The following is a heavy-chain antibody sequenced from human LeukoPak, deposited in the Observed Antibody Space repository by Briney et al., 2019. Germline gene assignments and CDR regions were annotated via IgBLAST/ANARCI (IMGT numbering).Heavy chain of an antibody. Sequence: GASVKVSCKASGYTFTSYGVSWVRQAPGQGLEWMGWISAYNGNTNYAQKLQGRVTMTTDTSTSTAYMELSSLRSEDTAVYYCARGPWAYCGGDCYSAHAFDIWGQGTMVTVPS. J-gene: IGHJ3*02. CDR1: GYTFTSYG. D-gene: IGHD2-21*02. V-gene: IGHV1-18*01. CDR3: ARGPWAYCGGDCYSAHAFDI. CDR2: ISAYNGNT.